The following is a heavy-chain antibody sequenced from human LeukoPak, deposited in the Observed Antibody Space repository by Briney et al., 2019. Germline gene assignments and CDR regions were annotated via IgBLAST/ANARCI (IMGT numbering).Heavy chain of an antibody. CDR3: ARDLDDYNGLPPFFQH. Sequence: GGSLRLSCAASGFTFSSYSMNWVRQAPGKGLEWVSAISGGGSTTYSADSVKGRFIISRDNSKNTLSLQMNSLRAEDTAVYYCARDLDDYNGLPPFFQHWGQGTLVTVSS. CDR1: GFTFSSYS. CDR2: ISGGGSTT. D-gene: IGHD5-24*01. V-gene: IGHV3-23*01. J-gene: IGHJ1*01.